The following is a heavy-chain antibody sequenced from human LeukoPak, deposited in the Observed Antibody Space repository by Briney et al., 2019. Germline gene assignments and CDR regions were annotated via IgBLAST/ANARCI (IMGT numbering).Heavy chain of an antibody. V-gene: IGHV1-18*01. CDR2: ISVYNGNT. Sequence: SVTVSCKASVYTFTGYAISWVRQAPGQGLEWMGWISVYNGNTNYAQKLQGRVTMTTDTSTSTAYMELRSLRSDDTAVYYCARESVGEMGANFDYWGQGTLVTVSS. CDR1: VYTFTGYA. D-gene: IGHD1-26*01. J-gene: IGHJ4*02. CDR3: ARESVGEMGANFDY.